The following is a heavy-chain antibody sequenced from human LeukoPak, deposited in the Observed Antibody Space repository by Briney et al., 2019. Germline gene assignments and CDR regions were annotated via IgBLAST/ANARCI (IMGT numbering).Heavy chain of an antibody. CDR1: GFTFSSYW. V-gene: IGHV3-7*02. J-gene: IGHJ4*02. CDR2: IKQDGSEK. D-gene: IGHD3-10*01. CDR3: ARPLASGSYYIMEY. Sequence: GGSLRLSCAASGFTFSSYWMSWVRQAPGKALEWVANIKQDGSEKYYVDSVKGRFTISRDNAKNSLYLQMNSLRAEDTAVYYCARPLASGSYYIMEYWGQGTLVTVSS.